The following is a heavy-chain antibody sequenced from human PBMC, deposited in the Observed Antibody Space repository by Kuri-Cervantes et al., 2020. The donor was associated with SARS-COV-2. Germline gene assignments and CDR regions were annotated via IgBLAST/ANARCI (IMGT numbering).Heavy chain of an antibody. J-gene: IGHJ5*02. CDR3: ARVSGYDFWSGTNWFDP. CDR1: GFIFKTYA. D-gene: IGHD3-3*01. CDR2: ISWNSGSI. V-gene: IGHV3-9*01. Sequence: SLKISCAVSGFIFKTYAMHWVRQAPGKGLEWVSGISWNSGSIGYADSVKGRFPISRDNAKNPLYLQMNCLRAEDTAVYYCARVSGYDFWSGTNWFDPWGQGTLVTVSS.